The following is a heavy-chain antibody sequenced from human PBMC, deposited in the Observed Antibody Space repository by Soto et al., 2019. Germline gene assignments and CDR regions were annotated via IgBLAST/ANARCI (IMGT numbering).Heavy chain of an antibody. D-gene: IGHD2-15*01. CDR1: GFTFSSYA. J-gene: IGHJ6*03. V-gene: IGHV3-23*01. Sequence: EVQLLESGGGLVQPGGSLRLSCAASGFTFSSYAMSWVRQAPGKGLEWVSAISGSGGSTYYADSVKGRFTISRDNCKNHVGPQRHRLRAGDTAVYCCEKASTPPVCSGGSWCTSTPRVTRYYHREVWGKGTTVTASS. CDR2: ISGSGGST. CDR3: EKASTPPVCSGGSWCTSTPRVTRYYHREV.